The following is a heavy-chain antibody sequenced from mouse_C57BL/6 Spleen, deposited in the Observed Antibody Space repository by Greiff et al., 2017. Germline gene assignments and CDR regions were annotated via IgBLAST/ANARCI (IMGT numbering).Heavy chain of an antibody. V-gene: IGHV1-81*01. D-gene: IGHD1-1*01. J-gene: IGHJ1*03. Sequence: QVQLQQSGAELARPGASVKLSCKASGYTFTSYGISWVKQRTGQGLEWIGEIYPRSGNTYYNEKFKGKATLTADKSSSTAYMELRSLTSEDSAVYFCAREGFITTVVALRYFDVWGTGTTVTVSS. CDR2: IYPRSGNT. CDR1: GYTFTSYG. CDR3: AREGFITTVVALRYFDV.